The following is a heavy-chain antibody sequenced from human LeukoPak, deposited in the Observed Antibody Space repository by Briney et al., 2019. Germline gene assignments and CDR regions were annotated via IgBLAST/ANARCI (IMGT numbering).Heavy chain of an antibody. CDR2: IHYSGST. V-gene: IGHV4-39*01. J-gene: IGHJ4*02. Sequence: SETLSLTCTVSGGSISSSSYYWGWIRQPPGKGLEWIGSIHYSGSTYYNPSLKSRVTISVDTSKNQFSLKLSSVTAADTAVYYCASLPRITIFGVVHWGQGTLVTVSS. CDR1: GGSISSSSYY. CDR3: ASLPRITIFGVVH. D-gene: IGHD3-3*01.